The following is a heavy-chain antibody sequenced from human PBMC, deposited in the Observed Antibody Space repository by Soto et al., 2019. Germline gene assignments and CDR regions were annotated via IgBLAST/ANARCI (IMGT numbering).Heavy chain of an antibody. Sequence: SVKVSCKASGGTFSSYAISWVRQAPGQGLEWMGGIIPIFGTANYAQKFQGRVTITADESTSTAYMELSSLRSEDTAVYYCEISWAENYECWSCYPNYYGMDVWGQGTTVTVSS. CDR1: GGTFSSYA. D-gene: IGHD3-3*01. CDR2: IIPIFGTA. CDR3: EISWAENYECWSCYPNYYGMDV. J-gene: IGHJ6*02. V-gene: IGHV1-69*13.